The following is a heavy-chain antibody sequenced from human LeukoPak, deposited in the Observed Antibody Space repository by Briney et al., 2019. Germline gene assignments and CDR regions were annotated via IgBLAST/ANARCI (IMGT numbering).Heavy chain of an antibody. J-gene: IGHJ4*02. Sequence: GGSLRLSCAASGFTFSSYAMSWVRQAPGKGLEWVSVISGRGESTYYTDSVKGRFTISRDNSKNTLYLQMNSLRAEDTAVYYCARGLLGSWSYYDYWGQGTLVTVSS. CDR2: ISGRGEST. D-gene: IGHD3-3*01. V-gene: IGHV3-23*01. CDR1: GFTFSSYA. CDR3: ARGLLGSWSYYDY.